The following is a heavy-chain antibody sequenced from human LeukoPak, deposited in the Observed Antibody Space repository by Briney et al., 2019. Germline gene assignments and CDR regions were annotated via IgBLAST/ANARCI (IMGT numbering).Heavy chain of an antibody. CDR1: GFTFISYE. CDR2: ISGGSGNT. V-gene: IGHV3-23*01. D-gene: IGHD3-10*01. Sequence: GGSLRLSCAASGFTFISYEMNWVRQAPGKVLEWVSAISGGSGNTYYADSVKGRFTISRDNSKNTLYLQMSSLRAEDTAVYYCAKSGSGKVDYWGQGTLVTVSS. CDR3: AKSGSGKVDY. J-gene: IGHJ4*02.